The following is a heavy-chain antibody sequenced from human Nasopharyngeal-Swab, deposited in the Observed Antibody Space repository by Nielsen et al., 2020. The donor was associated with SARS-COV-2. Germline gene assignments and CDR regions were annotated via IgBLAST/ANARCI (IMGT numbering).Heavy chain of an antibody. D-gene: IGHD3-22*01. CDR2: IRSKAYGGTT. CDR3: TFDSSGYYPHDAFDI. J-gene: IGHJ3*02. Sequence: LSLTCTASGFTFGDYAMSWVRQAPGKGLEWVGFIRSKAYGGTTEYAASVKGRFTISRDGSKSIAYLQMNSLKTEDTAVYYCTFDSSGYYPHDAFDIWGQGTMVTVSS. CDR1: GFTFGDYA. V-gene: IGHV3-49*04.